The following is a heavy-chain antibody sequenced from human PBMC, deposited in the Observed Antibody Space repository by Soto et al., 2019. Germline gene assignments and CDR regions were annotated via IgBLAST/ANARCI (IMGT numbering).Heavy chain of an antibody. Sequence: HEHLVQSGAEVKRPGASLKVSCKASGYSFTGYYIHWVRQAPGQGREWMGWINPDSGATNYAQNFQGRVTLTSDPSISTASMDLTSLTSDDTAVYYCARGDYGTGGYPFPYVEYWGQGTLVIVSS. J-gene: IGHJ4*02. CDR2: INPDSGAT. CDR1: GYSFTGYY. V-gene: IGHV1-2*02. CDR3: ARGDYGTGGYPFPYVEY. D-gene: IGHD2-8*02.